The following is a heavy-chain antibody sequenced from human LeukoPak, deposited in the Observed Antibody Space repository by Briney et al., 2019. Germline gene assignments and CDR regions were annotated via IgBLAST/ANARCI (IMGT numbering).Heavy chain of an antibody. CDR3: TTSSVGTTAY. V-gene: IGHV3-15*01. Sequence: LGGSLRPSCAASGFTFTNAGMTWVRQAPGQGLEWVGRIKGETDGGTIPYGPPVKGRFIISRADSKNTVGPQMNRLKTKDTDVCYCTTSSVGTTAYWGQGTLVIVSS. CDR2: IKGETDGGTI. D-gene: IGHD1-26*01. CDR1: GFTFTNAG. J-gene: IGHJ4*02.